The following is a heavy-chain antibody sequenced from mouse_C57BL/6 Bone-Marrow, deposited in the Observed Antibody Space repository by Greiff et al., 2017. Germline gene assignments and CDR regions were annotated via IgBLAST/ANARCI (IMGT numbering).Heavy chain of an antibody. Sequence: EVMLVESGGGLVKPGGSLKLSCAASGFTFSSYAMSWVRQTPEKRLEWVATISDGGSYTYYPDNVKGRFPISRDNAKNNLYLQMSHLKSEDTAMYYCARGDYYGSTYYAMDYWGQGTSVTVSA. D-gene: IGHD1-1*01. CDR1: GFTFSSYA. J-gene: IGHJ4*01. CDR2: ISDGGSYT. CDR3: ARGDYYGSTYYAMDY. V-gene: IGHV5-4*03.